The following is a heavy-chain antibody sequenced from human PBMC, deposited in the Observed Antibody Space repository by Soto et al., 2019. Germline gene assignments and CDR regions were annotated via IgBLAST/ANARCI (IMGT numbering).Heavy chain of an antibody. CDR1: GFTFSSYG. Sequence: QVQLVESGGGVVQPGRSLRLSCAASGFTFSSYGMHWVRQAPGKGLEWVAVISYDGSNKYYADSVKGRFTISRDNSKNTLYLQMNSLRDEDTAVYYCARTQPSRDYDFWGQGTLVTVSS. J-gene: IGHJ4*02. CDR3: ARTQPSRDYDF. CDR2: ISYDGSNK. D-gene: IGHD4-17*01. V-gene: IGHV3-30*03.